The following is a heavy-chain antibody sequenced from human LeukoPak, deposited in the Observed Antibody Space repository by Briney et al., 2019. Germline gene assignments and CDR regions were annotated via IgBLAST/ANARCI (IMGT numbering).Heavy chain of an antibody. D-gene: IGHD1-1*01. J-gene: IGHJ4*02. CDR2: ISYDGSNK. CDR3: ARDQNDSYFDY. V-gene: IGHV3-30-3*01. CDR1: GFTFSSYA. Sequence: GGSLRLSCAASGFTFSSYAMHWVRQAPGKGLEWVAVISYDGSNKYYADSVKGRFTISRDNSKNTLYLQMNSLRAEDTAVYYCARDQNDSYFDYWGQGTLVTVSS.